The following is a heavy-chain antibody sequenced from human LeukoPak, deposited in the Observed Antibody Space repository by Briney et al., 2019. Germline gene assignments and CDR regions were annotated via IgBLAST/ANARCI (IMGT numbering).Heavy chain of an antibody. CDR2: INPTSGGT. D-gene: IGHD3-16*01. V-gene: IGHV1-2*02. CDR1: GYRFIGYY. CDR3: ARGDLGGAY. J-gene: IGHJ4*02. Sequence: ASVKVSCKASGYRFIGYYIHWVRQAPGQGLEWMGWINPTSGGTNCTQKFQGRVTMTRDTSISTAYMELSRLRFDDTAVYYCARGDLGGAYWGQGTLVTVSS.